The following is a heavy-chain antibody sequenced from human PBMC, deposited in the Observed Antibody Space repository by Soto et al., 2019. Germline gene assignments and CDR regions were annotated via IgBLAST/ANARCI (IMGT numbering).Heavy chain of an antibody. V-gene: IGHV3-9*01. D-gene: IGHD6-19*01. CDR3: AIDIRRYSSGESLDY. CDR2: ISWNSGSI. CDR1: GFTFDDYA. Sequence: GGSLRLSCAASGFTFDDYAMHWVRQAPGKGLEWVSGISWNSGSIGYADSVKGRFTISRDNAKNSLYLQMNSLRAEDTALYYCAIDIRRYSSGESLDYRGQGSLVTVSS. J-gene: IGHJ4*02.